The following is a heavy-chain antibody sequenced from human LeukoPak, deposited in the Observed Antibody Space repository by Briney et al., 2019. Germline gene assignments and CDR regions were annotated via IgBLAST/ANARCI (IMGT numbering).Heavy chain of an antibody. D-gene: IGHD6-13*01. J-gene: IGHJ4*02. V-gene: IGHV5-51*01. CDR3: ARHPIPYSSTWYYFDY. CDR1: GYTFTNYW. CDR2: IYPGDSDT. Sequence: GESLKISCKGSGYTFTNYWIGWVRQMPGKGLERMGIIYPGDSDTRYSPSFQGQVTISADKSISTAYLQWSSLKASDTAMYYCARHPIPYSSTWYYFDYWGQGTLVTVSS.